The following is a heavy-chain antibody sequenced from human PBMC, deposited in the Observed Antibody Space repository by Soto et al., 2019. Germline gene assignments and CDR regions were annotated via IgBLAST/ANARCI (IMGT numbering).Heavy chain of an antibody. Sequence: SETLSLTCTVSGGSISSYYWSWIRQPPGKGLEWIGYIYYIGSTNCNPSPKSRVTISVDTSKNQFSLKLSSVTAADTAVYYCARGLRRQLLNWFDPWGQGTLVTVSS. J-gene: IGHJ5*02. CDR3: ARGLRRQLLNWFDP. V-gene: IGHV4-59*01. D-gene: IGHD2-2*01. CDR1: GGSISSYY. CDR2: IYYIGST.